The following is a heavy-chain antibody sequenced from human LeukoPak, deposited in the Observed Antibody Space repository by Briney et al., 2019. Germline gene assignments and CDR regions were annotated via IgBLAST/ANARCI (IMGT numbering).Heavy chain of an antibody. CDR2: IYTSGST. Sequence: PSETLSLTCTVSGGSISCYYWSWIRQPAGKGLEWIGHIYTSGSTNYNPSLKSRVTMSVDTSKNQLSLKLSSVTGADTAVYYCARTRDTALNYFDVWGRGPLVTVSS. CDR3: ARTRDTALNYFDV. V-gene: IGHV4-4*07. CDR1: GGSISCYY. J-gene: IGHJ2*01. D-gene: IGHD5-18*01.